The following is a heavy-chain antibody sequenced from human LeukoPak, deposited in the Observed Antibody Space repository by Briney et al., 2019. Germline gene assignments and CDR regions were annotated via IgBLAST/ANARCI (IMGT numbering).Heavy chain of an antibody. J-gene: IGHJ2*01. CDR2: IYYSGST. Sequence: SETLSLTCTVSNDSISKYYWSWIRQPPGKGLEWIGYIYYSGSTNCNPSLKSRVTISVDTSKNQFSLKLTSVTAADTAVYFCARGWAPTGHWYFDLWGRGTLVTVSS. V-gene: IGHV4-59*01. D-gene: IGHD1-14*01. CDR3: ARGWAPTGHWYFDL. CDR1: NDSISKYY.